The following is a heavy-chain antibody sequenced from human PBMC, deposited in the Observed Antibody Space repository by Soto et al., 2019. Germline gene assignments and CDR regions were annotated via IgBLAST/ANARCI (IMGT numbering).Heavy chain of an antibody. J-gene: IGHJ4*02. CDR2: MSYDGSDT. V-gene: IGHV3-30*02. CDR1: GFIFSNNG. D-gene: IGHD2-8*02. CDR3: TIVQVADSALDH. Sequence: HPGGSLRLSCVGSGFIFSNNGMHWVRQTPGKGLEWVAFMSYDGSDTFYADSVKGRFTISRDNSKNTLFLHMSNLRPEDTAMYYCTIVQVADSALDHWGQGTLVTVSS.